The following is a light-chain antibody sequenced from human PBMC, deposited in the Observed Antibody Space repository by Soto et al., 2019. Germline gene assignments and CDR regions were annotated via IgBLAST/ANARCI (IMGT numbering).Light chain of an antibody. Sequence: EIVMTQSPATLSVSPGERATLSCRASQSVSSNLAWYQQKPGQAPRLLIYGASTRATGIPARFSGSGSWTEFTLTISLLQSEDFAVYYCQQYSGGLYTLGQGTKLEIK. CDR2: GAS. J-gene: IGKJ2*01. V-gene: IGKV3-15*01. CDR1: QSVSSN. CDR3: QQYSGGLYT.